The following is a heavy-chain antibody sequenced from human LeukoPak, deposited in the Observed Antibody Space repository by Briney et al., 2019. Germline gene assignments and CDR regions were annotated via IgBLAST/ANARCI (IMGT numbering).Heavy chain of an antibody. D-gene: IGHD3-22*01. Sequence: GESLNIFCKGIGDKFSTYWIGWVRQMPGKGLEWMGSIYLGDSDTRYSPSFQGRVSLSADKSASTAYLQWSSLKASDTATYYCARRKFDSSGSAFFDYWGRGTLVTVSS. CDR3: ARRKFDSSGSAFFDY. V-gene: IGHV5-51*01. CDR2: IYLGDSDT. CDR1: GDKFSTYW. J-gene: IGHJ4*02.